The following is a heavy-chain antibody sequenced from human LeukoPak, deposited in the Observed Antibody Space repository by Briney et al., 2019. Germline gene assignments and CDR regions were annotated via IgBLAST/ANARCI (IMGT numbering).Heavy chain of an antibody. CDR2: IYTSGST. CDR3: ARDSSGGSYAFDI. Sequence: SETLSLTCTVSGGSISSYYWSWIRQPAGKGLEWIGRIYTSGSTNYNPSLKSRVTMSVDTSKNQFSLQLNSVTPEDTAVYYCARDSSGGSYAFDIWGQGTMVTVSS. D-gene: IGHD6-19*01. V-gene: IGHV4-4*07. CDR1: GGSISSYY. J-gene: IGHJ3*02.